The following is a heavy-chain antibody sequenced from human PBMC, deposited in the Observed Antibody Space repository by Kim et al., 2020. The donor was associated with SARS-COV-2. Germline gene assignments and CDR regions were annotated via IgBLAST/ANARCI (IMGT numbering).Heavy chain of an antibody. CDR3: AKGPAPERGVPAFDY. V-gene: IGHV3-9*01. CDR1: GFTFDDYA. D-gene: IGHD2-2*01. J-gene: IGHJ4*02. Sequence: GGSLRLSCAASGFTFDDYAMHWVRQAPGKGLEWVSGISWNSGSIGYADSVKGRFTISRDNAKNSLYLQMNSLRAEDTALYYCAKGPAPERGVPAFDYWGQGTLVTVSS. CDR2: ISWNSGSI.